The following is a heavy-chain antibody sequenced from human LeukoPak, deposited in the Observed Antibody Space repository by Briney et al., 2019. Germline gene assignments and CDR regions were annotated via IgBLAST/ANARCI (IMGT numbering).Heavy chain of an antibody. CDR1: GFTFSSYW. CDR2: IKQDGSEK. Sequence: PGGSLRLSCAASGFTFSSYWMSWVRQAPGKGLEWVANIKQDGSEKYYVDSVKGRFTISRDNAKNSPYLQMNSLRAEDTAVYYCARAGNYYDSSGYYYPNYWGQGTLVTVSS. CDR3: ARAGNYYDSSGYYYPNY. D-gene: IGHD3-22*01. J-gene: IGHJ4*02. V-gene: IGHV3-7*01.